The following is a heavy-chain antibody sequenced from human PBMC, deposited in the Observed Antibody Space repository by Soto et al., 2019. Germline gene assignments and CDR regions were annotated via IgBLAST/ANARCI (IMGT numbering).Heavy chain of an antibody. CDR3: AREGYSSSSGSRGNWFEP. V-gene: IGHV1-8*01. D-gene: IGHD6-6*01. CDR1: GYTFTSYD. CDR2: MSPNSANT. J-gene: IGHJ5*02. Sequence: KVSCKASGYTFTSYDINWVRQATGQGLEWMGWMSPNSANTGYAQKFQGRVTMTRNTSISTAYMELNSLRSEDTAVYYCAREGYSSSSGSRGNWFEPWGQGTMVTVSS.